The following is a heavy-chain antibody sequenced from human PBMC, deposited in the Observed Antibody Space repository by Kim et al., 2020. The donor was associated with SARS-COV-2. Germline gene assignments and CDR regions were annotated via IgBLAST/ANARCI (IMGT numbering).Heavy chain of an antibody. D-gene: IGHD3-9*01. CDR3: ARRELYYDILTGYYSGYYFDY. V-gene: IGHV4-59*01. J-gene: IGHJ4*02. Sequence: SETLSLTCTVSGGSISSYYWSWIRQPPGKALEWIGYIYYSGNTNYNPSLKSRVSISIDTSKNQFSLKLSSVTAADTAVFYCARRELYYDILTGYYSGYYFDYWGQGTLVTVSS. CDR2: IYYSGNT. CDR1: GGSISSYY.